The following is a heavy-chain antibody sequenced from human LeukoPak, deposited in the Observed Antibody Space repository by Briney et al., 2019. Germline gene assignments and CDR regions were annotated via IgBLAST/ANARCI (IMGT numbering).Heavy chain of an antibody. J-gene: IGHJ4*02. V-gene: IGHV3-30*04. Sequence: GGSLRLSCAASGFTLSSFAMHCVRQTPGKGLEWVAGMSYNGNDKYYEDSLKGRFTISRDNSKNTLYLQMNSLRAEDTAVYYCARDPSRFGEYGYFDYWGQGGLVTVSS. CDR1: GFTLSSFA. CDR2: MSYNGNDK. CDR3: ARDPSRFGEYGYFDY. D-gene: IGHD3-10*01.